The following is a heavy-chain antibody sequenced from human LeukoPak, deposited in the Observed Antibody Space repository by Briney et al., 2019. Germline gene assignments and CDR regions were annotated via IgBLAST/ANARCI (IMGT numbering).Heavy chain of an antibody. CDR3: AKDTSIGKYCTSGVCSPFDY. CDR2: ISDSGDYT. Sequence: GGSLRLSCAGSGFTFSSYAMSWVRQAPGKGLEWVSAISDSGDYTYYADTVKGRFSISRDNSKNTLYLHVNSLRAEDTAVYYCAKDTSIGKYCTSGVCSPFDYWGQGTLVTVSS. D-gene: IGHD2-8*01. V-gene: IGHV3-23*01. J-gene: IGHJ4*02. CDR1: GFTFSSYA.